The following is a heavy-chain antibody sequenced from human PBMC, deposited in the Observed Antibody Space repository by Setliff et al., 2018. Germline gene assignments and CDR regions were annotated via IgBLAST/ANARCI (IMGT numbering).Heavy chain of an antibody. CDR3: ARDRFYNSWSGTSITTPHDAFDI. CDR1: GYTLTNYY. CDR2: INPSGGLT. D-gene: IGHD3-3*01. V-gene: IGHV1-46*03. J-gene: IGHJ3*02. Sequence: ASVKMSCRASGYTLTNYYMHWVRQAPGQGLEWMGIINPSGGLTRDAQKFQGKVTMTRDTSTSTVYMEVSSLRSEDTAVYFCARDRFYNSWSGTSITTPHDAFDIWGQGTMVTVSS.